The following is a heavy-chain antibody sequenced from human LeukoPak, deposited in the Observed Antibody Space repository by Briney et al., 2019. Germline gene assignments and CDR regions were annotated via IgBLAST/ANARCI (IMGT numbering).Heavy chain of an antibody. V-gene: IGHV4-61*02. CDR2: IYTSGST. CDR3: ARDTQGAGADY. CDR1: GGSISSGGFS. D-gene: IGHD2-15*01. J-gene: IGHJ4*02. Sequence: PSETLSLTCAVSGGSISSGGFSWSWIRQPAGKGLEWIGRIYTSGSTNYNPSLKSRVTMSVDTSKNQFSLKLSSVTAADTAVYYCARDTQGAGADYWGQGTLVTVSS.